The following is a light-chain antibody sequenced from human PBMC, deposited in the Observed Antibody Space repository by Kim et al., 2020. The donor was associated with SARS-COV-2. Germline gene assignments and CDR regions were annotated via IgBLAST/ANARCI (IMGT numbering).Light chain of an antibody. J-gene: IGLJ3*02. V-gene: IGLV2-11*01. CDR2: DVS. CDR1: SSDVGGYNY. Sequence: QSALTQPRSVSGSPGQSVTVSCTGTSSDVGGYNYVSLYQQHPGKAPKLIIYDVSKRPSGVPDRFSGSKSGNTASLTISGLQAEDEADYYCCSYAGGPWVFGGGTQLTVL. CDR3: CSYAGGPWV.